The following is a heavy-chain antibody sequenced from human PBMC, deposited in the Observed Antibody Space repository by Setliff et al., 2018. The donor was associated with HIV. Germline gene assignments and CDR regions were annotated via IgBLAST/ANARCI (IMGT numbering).Heavy chain of an antibody. J-gene: IGHJ4*02. CDR2: IYIYNSGST. V-gene: IGHV4-59*01. D-gene: IGHD3-3*01. CDR1: GGSFSGYY. CDR3: ARGVNFDY. Sequence: LPETLSLTCSVSGGSFSGYYWSWIRQPPGKGLEWIGYIYIYNSGSTNYNPSLTSRVTISVDTSRNQFSLKLTSVTAADTAIYYCARGVNFDYWGQGTQVTVSS.